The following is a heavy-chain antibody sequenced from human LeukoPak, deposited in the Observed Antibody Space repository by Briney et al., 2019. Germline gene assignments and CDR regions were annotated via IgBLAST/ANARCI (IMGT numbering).Heavy chain of an antibody. CDR1: GFTFSSYD. Sequence: GGSLRLSCAASGFTFSSYDMHWVRQATGKGLEWVSAIGTAGDTYYPGSVKGRFTISRENAKNSLYHQMNSLRAGDTAVYYCARAQAGIAAFDIWGQGTMVTVSS. CDR3: ARAQAGIAAFDI. CDR2: IGTAGDT. J-gene: IGHJ3*02. D-gene: IGHD6-13*01. V-gene: IGHV3-13*01.